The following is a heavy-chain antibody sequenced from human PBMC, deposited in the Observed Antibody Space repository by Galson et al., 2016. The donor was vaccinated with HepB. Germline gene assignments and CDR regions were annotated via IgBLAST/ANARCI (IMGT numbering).Heavy chain of an antibody. Sequence: SLRLSCATSGFTFSTSAMSWVRQAPGKGLEWVSSVNSWGDKTYYAGSVRGRFTISRDNSKNTLHMQINSLGAGDTAVYYCAKDKTRGVQLWPHYYYGMNVWGKGTTVIVSS. J-gene: IGHJ6*04. CDR3: AKDKTRGVQLWPHYYYGMNV. CDR1: GFTFSTSA. V-gene: IGHV3-23*01. D-gene: IGHD5-18*01. CDR2: VNSWGDKT.